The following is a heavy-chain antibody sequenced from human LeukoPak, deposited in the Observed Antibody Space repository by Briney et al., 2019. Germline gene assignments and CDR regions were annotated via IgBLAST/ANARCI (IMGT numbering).Heavy chain of an antibody. V-gene: IGHV1-69*04. CDR3: ARSSMVRRIHFDY. CDR2: IIASLEMT. CDR1: GGTFSSYA. J-gene: IGHJ4*02. Sequence: SVKASCKASGGTFSSYAISWVRQAPGQGLEWMGNIIASLEMTNYAQKFQGRVTITADTSTSTVYMELSSLRSEDTAVYYCARSSMVRRIHFDYWGQGTLVTVSS. D-gene: IGHD3-10*01.